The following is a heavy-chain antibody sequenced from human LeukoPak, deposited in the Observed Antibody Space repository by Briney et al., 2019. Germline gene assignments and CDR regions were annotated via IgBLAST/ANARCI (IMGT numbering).Heavy chain of an antibody. J-gene: IGHJ4*02. CDR3: GRDRSTGGYY. CDR2: IYTSRPT. Sequence: SQTLSLTCTVSGGSLSSGSYYWSWIRQPAGKGLEWIWRIYTSRPTNYNPSLKSRVTKAVDTSKNQFPLKLSSVTAADTAVYYCGRDRSTGGYYWGQGTLVSVSS. CDR1: GGSLSSGSYY. V-gene: IGHV4-61*02. D-gene: IGHD5/OR15-5a*01.